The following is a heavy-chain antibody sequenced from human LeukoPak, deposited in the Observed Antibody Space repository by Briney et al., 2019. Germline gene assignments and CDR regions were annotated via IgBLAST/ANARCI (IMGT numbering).Heavy chain of an antibody. J-gene: IGHJ4*02. CDR2: LNLNGGRT. CDR1: GFTFDDYG. Sequence: GGSLRLSGAASGFTFDDYGMSWVRQAPGKGLEWVSGLNLNGGRTGYADSVKGRFIVSRDNAMNSLYLQMNSLRADDTALYFCARVGLYSSSPYYFDYWGQGTLVTVSS. CDR3: ARVGLYSSSPYYFDY. D-gene: IGHD6-13*01. V-gene: IGHV3-20*04.